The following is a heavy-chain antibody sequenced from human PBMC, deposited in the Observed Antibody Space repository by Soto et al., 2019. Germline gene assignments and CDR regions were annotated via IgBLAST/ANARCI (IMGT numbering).Heavy chain of an antibody. CDR1: GFTFSSYA. D-gene: IGHD2-2*01. J-gene: IGHJ4*02. CDR3: ASDFRYQLRYG. V-gene: IGHV3-30-3*01. Sequence: GGSLRLSCAASGFTFSSYAMHWVRQAPGKGLEWVAVISYDGSNKYYADSVKGRFTISRDNSKNTLYLQMNSLRTEDTSVYYCASDFRYQLRYGWGQGTLVTVSS. CDR2: ISYDGSNK.